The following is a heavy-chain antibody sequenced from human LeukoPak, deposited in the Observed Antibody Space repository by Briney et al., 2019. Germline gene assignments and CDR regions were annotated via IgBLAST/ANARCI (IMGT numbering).Heavy chain of an antibody. J-gene: IGHJ6*03. Sequence: SETLSLTCTVSSGSISSSSYYWGWIRQPPGKGLEWIGTIYYSGSTYYNPSLKSRVTISVDTSKNQFSLNLSSVTAADTAVYYCARLPRKRYMDVWGKGTTVTVSS. CDR3: ARLPRKRYMDV. CDR1: SGSISSSSYY. V-gene: IGHV4-39*01. CDR2: IYYSGST.